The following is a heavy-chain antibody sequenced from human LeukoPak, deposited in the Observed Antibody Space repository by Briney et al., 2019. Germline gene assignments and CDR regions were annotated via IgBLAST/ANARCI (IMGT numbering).Heavy chain of an antibody. CDR3: ARGYYYDSSGYYQPRRLSMDV. CDR1: GGSFSGYY. CDR2: INHSGST. D-gene: IGHD3-22*01. V-gene: IGHV4-34*01. J-gene: IGHJ6*02. Sequence: SETLSLTCAVYGGSFSGYYWSWIRQPPGKGLEWIGEINHSGSTNYNPSLKSRVTISVGTSKNQFSLKLSSVTAADTAVYYCARGYYYDSSGYYQPRRLSMDVWGQGTTVTVSS.